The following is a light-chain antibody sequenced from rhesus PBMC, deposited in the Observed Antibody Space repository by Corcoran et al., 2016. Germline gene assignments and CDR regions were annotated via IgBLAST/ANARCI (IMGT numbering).Light chain of an antibody. V-gene: IGKV1-25*01. CDR3: RQHNSGPLFT. Sequence: DIQMTQSPSSLSASVGDTVTITCRASQGIIRYLAWYPEKPGKAPNLLIFKASTLQRGVPSMFSGSGTGTDFTLTISSLQPEDFPTYYCRQHNSGPLFTFGPGTKLDIK. J-gene: IGKJ3*01. CDR2: KAS. CDR1: QGIIRY.